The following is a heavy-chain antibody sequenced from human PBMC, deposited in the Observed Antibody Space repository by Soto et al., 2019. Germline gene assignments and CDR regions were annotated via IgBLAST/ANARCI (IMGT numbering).Heavy chain of an antibody. V-gene: IGHV3-33*01. J-gene: IGHJ6*02. D-gene: IGHD2-2*01. CDR3: ARDLTLPGPYYYYGMDV. CDR1: GFTFSSYG. CDR2: IWYDGSNK. Sequence: QVQLVESGGGVVQPGRSLRLSCAASGFTFSSYGMHWVRQAPGKGLEWVAVIWYDGSNKYYADSVKGRFTISRDNSKNTLYLQMNSLRAEDTAVYYCARDLTLPGPYYYYGMDVWGQGTTVTVSS.